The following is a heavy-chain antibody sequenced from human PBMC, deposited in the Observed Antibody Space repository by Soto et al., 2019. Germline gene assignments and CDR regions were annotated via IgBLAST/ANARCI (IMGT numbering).Heavy chain of an antibody. D-gene: IGHD3-3*01. V-gene: IGHV1-18*01. CDR3: ARGGITIFGVVTIDAFDI. J-gene: IGHJ3*02. Sequence: ASVKVSCKASGYTFTSYGISWVRQAPGQGLEWMGWISAYNGNTNYAQKLQGRVTMTTDTSTSTAYMELRSLRSDDTAVYYCARGGITIFGVVTIDAFDIWGQGTMVTVSS. CDR2: ISAYNGNT. CDR1: GYTFTSYG.